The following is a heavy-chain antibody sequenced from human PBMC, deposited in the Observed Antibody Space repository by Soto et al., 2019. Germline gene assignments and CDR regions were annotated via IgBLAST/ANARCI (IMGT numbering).Heavy chain of an antibody. CDR3: SKVLAGSSSGYYYYYMDV. V-gene: IGHV3-23*01. CDR2: ISGSGGST. J-gene: IGHJ6*03. CDR1: GFTFSSYA. D-gene: IGHD6-6*01. Sequence: GGSLRLSCAASGFTFSSYAMSWVRQAPGKGLEWVSAISGSGGSTYYADSVKGRFTISRDNSKNTLYLQMNSLRAEYTAVYYCSKVLAGSSSGYYYYYMDVWGKGTTVTVSS.